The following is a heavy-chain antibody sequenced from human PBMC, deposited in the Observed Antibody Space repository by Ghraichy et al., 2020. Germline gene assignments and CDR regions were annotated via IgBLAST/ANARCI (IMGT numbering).Heavy chain of an antibody. J-gene: IGHJ4*02. D-gene: IGHD2-8*01. Sequence: SETLSLTCTVSGGSISSGGYYWSWIRQHPGKGLEWIGYIYYSGSTYYNPSLKSRVTISVDTSKNQFSLKLSSVTAADTAVYYCARDECTNGVCYLFDYWGQGTLVTVSS. CDR1: GGSISSGGYY. V-gene: IGHV4-31*03. CDR2: IYYSGST. CDR3: ARDECTNGVCYLFDY.